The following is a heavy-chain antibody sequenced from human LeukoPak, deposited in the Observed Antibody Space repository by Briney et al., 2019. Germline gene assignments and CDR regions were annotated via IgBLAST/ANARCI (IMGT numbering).Heavy chain of an antibody. CDR2: INHSGST. D-gene: IGHD6-13*01. CDR3: AREPTLPGIVAAGRWAFDI. Sequence: SETLSLTCAVYGGSFSGYYWSWIRQPPGKGLDWLGEINHSGSTHYNPSLKSRVTISVDTSKNQFSLKLSSVTAADTAVYYCAREPTLPGIVAAGRWAFDIWGQGTMVTVSS. CDR1: GGSFSGYY. J-gene: IGHJ3*02. V-gene: IGHV4-34*01.